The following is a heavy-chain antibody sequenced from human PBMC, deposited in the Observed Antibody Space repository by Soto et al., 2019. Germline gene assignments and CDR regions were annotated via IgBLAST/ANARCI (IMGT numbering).Heavy chain of an antibody. D-gene: IGHD2-21*01. CDR2: IWYDGSNQ. V-gene: IGHV3-33*01. J-gene: IGHJ6*02. CDR1: GFTFSSYG. CDR3: ARGEGGRVVRYYYGMDV. Sequence: GGSLRLSCAASGFTFSSYGMHWVRQAPVKGLEWVAVIWYDGSNQYYADSVKGRFTISRDNSKNTLYLQMNSLRAEDTAVYYCARGEGGRVVRYYYGMDVWGQGTTVTVSS.